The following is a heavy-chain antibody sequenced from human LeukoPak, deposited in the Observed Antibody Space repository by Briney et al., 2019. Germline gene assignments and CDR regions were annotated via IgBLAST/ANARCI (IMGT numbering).Heavy chain of an antibody. D-gene: IGHD3-3*01. CDR1: GGSISSYY. V-gene: IGHV4-59*01. CDR2: IYYSGST. J-gene: IGHJ5*02. Sequence: SETLSLTCTVSGGSISSYYWSWIRQPPGKGLEWIGYIYYSGSTNYNPSLKSRVTVSVDTSKNQFSLKLSSVTAADTAVYYCAREGHYYDFWSGYYNWFDPWGQGTLVTVSS. CDR3: AREGHYYDFWSGYYNWFDP.